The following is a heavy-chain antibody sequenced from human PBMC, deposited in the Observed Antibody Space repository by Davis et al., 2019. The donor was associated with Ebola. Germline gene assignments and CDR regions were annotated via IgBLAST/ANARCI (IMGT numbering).Heavy chain of an antibody. CDR2: IFPSDSDT. Sequence: GESLKISCKGSGYNFSTHWIGWVRQKPGKGPEWMGIIFPSDSDTRYSPSFQGQVTVSADKSISTAYLQWSSLKASDTAMYYCARLREYGRFDYWGQGTLVTVSS. J-gene: IGHJ4*02. CDR3: ARLREYGRFDY. V-gene: IGHV5-51*01. CDR1: GYNFSTHW. D-gene: IGHD4-17*01.